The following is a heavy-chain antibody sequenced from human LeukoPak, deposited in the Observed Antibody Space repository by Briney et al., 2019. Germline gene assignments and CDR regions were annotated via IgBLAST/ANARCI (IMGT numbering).Heavy chain of an antibody. D-gene: IGHD3/OR15-3a*01. J-gene: IGHJ6*03. CDR1: GGSFSGYY. CDR2: IYHSGST. CDR3: DCTADWDYYYMDV. Sequence: SETLSLTCAVYGGSFSGYYWGWIRQPPGKGLEWIGSIYHSGSTYYNPSLKSRVTISVDTSKNQFSLKLSSVTAADTAVYYCDCTADWDYYYMDVWGKGTTVTVSS. V-gene: IGHV4-38-2*01.